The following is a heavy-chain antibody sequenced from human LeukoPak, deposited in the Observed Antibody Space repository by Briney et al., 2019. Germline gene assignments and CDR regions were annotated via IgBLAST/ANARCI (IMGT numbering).Heavy chain of an antibody. V-gene: IGHV4-34*01. CDR3: ARGRHDFWSGYYTGAIYYFDY. CDR1: GGSISSYY. D-gene: IGHD3-3*01. Sequence: SETLSLTCTVSGGSISSYYWSWIRQPPGKGLEWIGEINHSGSTNYNPSLKSRVTISVDTSKNQFSLKLSSVTAADTAVYYCARGRHDFWSGYYTGAIYYFDYWGQGTLVTVSS. J-gene: IGHJ4*02. CDR2: INHSGST.